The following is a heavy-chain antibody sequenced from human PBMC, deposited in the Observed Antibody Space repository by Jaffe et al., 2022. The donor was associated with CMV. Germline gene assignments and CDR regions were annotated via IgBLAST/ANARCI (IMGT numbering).Heavy chain of an antibody. D-gene: IGHD3-3*01. V-gene: IGHV1-2*02. J-gene: IGHJ3*02. CDR2: INPNSGGT. Sequence: QVQLVQSGAEVKKPGASVKVSCKASGYTFTGYYMHWVRQAPGQGLEWMGWINPNSGGTNYAQKFQGRVTMTRDTSISTAYMELSRLRSDDTAVYYCARVALLRRSGYPATDVKDAFDIWGQGTMVTVSS. CDR3: ARVALLRRSGYPATDVKDAFDI. CDR1: GYTFTGYY.